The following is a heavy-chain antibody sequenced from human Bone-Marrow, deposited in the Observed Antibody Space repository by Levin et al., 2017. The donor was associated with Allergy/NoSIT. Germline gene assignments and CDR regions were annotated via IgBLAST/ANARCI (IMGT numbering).Heavy chain of an antibody. CDR3: ARGYYQRSGYSTSYWYFDV. CDR2: IFHSGST. CDR1: GGSISSDGYS. V-gene: IGHV4-30-2*01. D-gene: IGHD3-3*01. J-gene: IGHJ2*01. Sequence: LRLSCAVSGGSISSDGYSWSWIRQPPGKGLEWIGYIFHSGSTYYNPSLKSRVTISVDRSKTQFSLTLSSVTAADTALYYCARGYYQRSGYSTSYWYFDVWGRGTLVTVSS.